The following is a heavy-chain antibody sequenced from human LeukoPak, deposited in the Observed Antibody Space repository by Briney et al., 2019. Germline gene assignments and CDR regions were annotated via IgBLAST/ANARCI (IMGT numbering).Heavy chain of an antibody. CDR3: ARDLYGDSDFDH. Sequence: ASVTATCTASGYTFTSYGISWVRQAPGQGLEWMGWISAYNGNTNYAQKLQGRVTMTIDTSTSTAYMELRSLRSDDTAVYYCARDLYGDSDFDHWGQGTLVTVSS. CDR1: GYTFTSYG. D-gene: IGHD4-17*01. CDR2: ISAYNGNT. V-gene: IGHV1-18*01. J-gene: IGHJ4*02.